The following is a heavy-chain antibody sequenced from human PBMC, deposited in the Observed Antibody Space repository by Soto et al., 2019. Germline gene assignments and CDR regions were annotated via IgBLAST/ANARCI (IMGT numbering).Heavy chain of an antibody. CDR2: FDPEDGET. D-gene: IGHD6-19*01. CDR3: ASGPMAVAGSRWFAP. Sequence: ASVKVSCKVSGYTLTELSMHWVRHAPGKGLEWMGGFDPEDGETIYAQKFQGRVTMTEDTSAGTAYMELSSLRSEDTAVYYCASGPMAVAGSRWFAPWGQGTLVTVSS. CDR1: GYTLTELS. V-gene: IGHV1-24*01. J-gene: IGHJ5*02.